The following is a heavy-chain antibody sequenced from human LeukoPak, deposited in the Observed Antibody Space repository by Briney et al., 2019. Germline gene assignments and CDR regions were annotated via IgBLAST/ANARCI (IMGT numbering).Heavy chain of an antibody. V-gene: IGHV4-59*01. CDR2: IYYSGST. CDR3: AGTYYGFWSGYYPHYYYYYMDV. Sequence: ASETLSLTCTVSGGSISSYYWSWIRQPPGKGLEWIGYIYYSGSTNYNPSLKSRVTTSVDTSKNQFSLKLSSVTAADTAVYYCAGTYYGFWSGYYPHYYYYYMDVWGKGTTVTVSS. CDR1: GGSISSYY. J-gene: IGHJ6*03. D-gene: IGHD3-3*01.